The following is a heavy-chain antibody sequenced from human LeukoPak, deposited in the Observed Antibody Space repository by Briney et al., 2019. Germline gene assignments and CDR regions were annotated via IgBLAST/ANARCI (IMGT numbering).Heavy chain of an antibody. Sequence: SETLSLTCTGSGGSINSYYWSWIRQPPGKGLEWIGYIYYSGSTNYNPSLKSRVTISVDTSKNQFSLRLSSVTAADTALYYCARVTGYMVEDYFDYWGQGTLVTVSS. V-gene: IGHV4-59*01. CDR1: GGSINSYY. CDR3: ARVTGYMVEDYFDY. D-gene: IGHD6-13*01. CDR2: IYYSGST. J-gene: IGHJ4*02.